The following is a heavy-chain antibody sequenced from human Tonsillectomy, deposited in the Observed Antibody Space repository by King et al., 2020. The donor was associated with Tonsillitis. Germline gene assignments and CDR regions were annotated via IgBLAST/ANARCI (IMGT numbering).Heavy chain of an antibody. CDR3: ASTYCSSSNCPLGNWFDP. V-gene: IGHV4-39*01. CDR2: IYYSGNT. CDR1: GGSISSSSYY. J-gene: IGHJ5*02. Sequence: QLQESGPGLVKPSQTLSLTCSVSGGSISSSSYYWGWIRQPPGKGREWIGTIYYSGNTHYNPSLKSRATISVDTSKNQFSLRLNSVTAADTAGYYCASTYCSSSNCPLGNWFDPWGQGTLVTVSS. D-gene: IGHD2-2*01.